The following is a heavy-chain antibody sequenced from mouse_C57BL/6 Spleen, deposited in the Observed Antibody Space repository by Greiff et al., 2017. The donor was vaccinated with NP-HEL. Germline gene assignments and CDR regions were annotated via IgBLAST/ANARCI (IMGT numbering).Heavy chain of an antibody. D-gene: IGHD2-5*01. CDR1: GFTFTDYY. CDR2: IRNKANGYPT. V-gene: IGHV7-3*01. CDR3: ARYESNYYYAMDY. J-gene: IGHJ4*01. Sequence: EVKLVESGGGLVQPGGSLSLSCAASGFTFTDYYMSWVRQPPGKALEWLGFIRNKANGYPTEYSASVKGRFTISRDNSQSILYLQMNALRAEDSATYYCARYESNYYYAMDYWGQGTSVTVSS.